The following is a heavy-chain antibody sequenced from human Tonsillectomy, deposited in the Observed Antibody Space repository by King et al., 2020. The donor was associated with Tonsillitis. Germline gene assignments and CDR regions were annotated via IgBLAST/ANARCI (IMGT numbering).Heavy chain of an antibody. CDR2: ISYNGTNK. D-gene: IGHD4-17*01. CDR1: RFTFSSYA. CDR3: ARSPYGDYVPGGD. J-gene: IGHJ4*02. V-gene: IGHV3-30-3*01. Sequence: QLVQSGGGVVQPGRSLRLSWAASRFTFSSYAMHWFRQAPGKGLDWVAGISYNGTNKYYADSVKGRFTVSRDNSKNTMYLQMNSLRVEDTAVYYCARSPYGDYVPGGDWGQGTLVTVSS.